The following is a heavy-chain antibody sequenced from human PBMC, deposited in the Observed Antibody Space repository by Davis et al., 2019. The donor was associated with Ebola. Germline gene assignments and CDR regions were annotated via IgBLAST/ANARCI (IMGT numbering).Heavy chain of an antibody. CDR3: ARGSRNMDV. CDR1: GFTLSSYN. Sequence: PGGSLRLSCAASGFTLSSYNMNWVRQVPGKGLEWVSCINNSGRTLYYADSVKGRFTISRDSAKNSLYLQMNSLRDEDTAVYYCARGSRNMDVWGQGTTVTVSS. V-gene: IGHV3-48*02. CDR2: INNSGRTL. J-gene: IGHJ6*02.